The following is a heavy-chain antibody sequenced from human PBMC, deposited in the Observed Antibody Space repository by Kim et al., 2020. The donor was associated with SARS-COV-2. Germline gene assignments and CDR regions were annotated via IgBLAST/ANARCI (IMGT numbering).Heavy chain of an antibody. Sequence: SETLSLTCNVSEGSINSYYWSWIRQPPGKGLEWIGDIYYSGSANYNPSLKSRVSISVDTSKNRFSLHLNSVTAADTAVYYCARGGGYGPSFHHWGQGFL. D-gene: IGHD5-18*01. CDR1: EGSINSYY. CDR3: ARGGGYGPSFHH. V-gene: IGHV4-59*13. CDR2: IYYSGSA. J-gene: IGHJ1*01.